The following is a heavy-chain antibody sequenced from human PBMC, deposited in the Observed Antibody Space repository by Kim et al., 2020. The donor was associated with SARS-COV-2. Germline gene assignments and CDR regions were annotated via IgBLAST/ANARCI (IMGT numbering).Heavy chain of an antibody. J-gene: IGHJ4*02. D-gene: IGHD3-10*01. CDR3: ATNLIRGHWYFDF. V-gene: IGHV3-33*03. Sequence: YADSLKGRLSISRDNSKDALYLQMNSLRDEDTAFYFFATNLIRGHWYFDFWGRGTLVTVSS.